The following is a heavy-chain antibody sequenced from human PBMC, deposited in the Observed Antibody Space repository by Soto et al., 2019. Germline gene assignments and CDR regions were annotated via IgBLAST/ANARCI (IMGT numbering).Heavy chain of an antibody. D-gene: IGHD2-8*02. Sequence: QVQLQESGPGLVKSSETLSLTCSVSGDSSSTYYWGWIRQPPGQGLEWIGYINYSGRSNHHPSLKSPLGVSVDASKNQVSLKLTSVTAADTAVYYCARSYCADSVSCNWFDPWGQGTLVVVSS. V-gene: IGHV4-59*01. CDR3: ARSYCADSVSCNWFDP. CDR2: INYSGRS. CDR1: GDSSSTYY. J-gene: IGHJ5*02.